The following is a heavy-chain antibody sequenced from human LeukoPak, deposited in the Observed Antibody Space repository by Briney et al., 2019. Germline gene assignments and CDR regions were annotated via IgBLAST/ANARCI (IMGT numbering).Heavy chain of an antibody. Sequence: SVKVSCKASGGTFSSYAISWVRQAPGQGLEWMGRIIPILGIANYAQKFQGRVTITADKSTSTAYMELGSLRSEDTAVYYCARVLPAADPVPDYWGQGTLVTVSS. J-gene: IGHJ4*02. CDR2: IIPILGIA. V-gene: IGHV1-69*04. CDR3: ARVLPAADPVPDY. CDR1: GGTFSSYA. D-gene: IGHD2-2*01.